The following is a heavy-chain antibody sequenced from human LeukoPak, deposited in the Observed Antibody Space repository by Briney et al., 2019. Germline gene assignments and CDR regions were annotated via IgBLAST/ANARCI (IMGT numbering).Heavy chain of an antibody. CDR1: GGSISSNNW. D-gene: IGHD3-22*01. CDR3: ASLIVVVTPDAFDI. Sequence: SGTLSLTCAVSGGSISSNNWWSWVRQPPGKGLEWIGKIYHSGSTNYNPSLKSRVTISVDKSKNQFSLKLSSVTAADTAVYYCASLIVVVTPDAFDIWGQGTMVTVSS. V-gene: IGHV4-4*02. J-gene: IGHJ3*02. CDR2: IYHSGST.